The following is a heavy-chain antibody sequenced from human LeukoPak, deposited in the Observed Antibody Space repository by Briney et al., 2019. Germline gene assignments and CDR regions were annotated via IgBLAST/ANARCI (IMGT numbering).Heavy chain of an antibody. CDR1: GFTFSSYA. J-gene: IGHJ4*02. V-gene: IGHV3-30*04. D-gene: IGHD4-17*01. CDR2: ISYDGSNK. CDR3: ARNPYGDYQFDY. Sequence: GSLRLSCAASGFTFSSYALHWVRQAPGKGLEWVAVISYDGSNKYYADSVKGQFTISRDNSKSTLYLQMNSLRAEDTAVYYCARNPYGDYQFDYWGQGTLVTVSS.